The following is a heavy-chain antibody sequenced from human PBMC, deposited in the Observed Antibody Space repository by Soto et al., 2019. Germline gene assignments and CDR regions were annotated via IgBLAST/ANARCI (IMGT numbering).Heavy chain of an antibody. V-gene: IGHV4-39*01. CDR3: AKSVVVTAPPIVRYYYYYGMDV. CDR1: GGSISSSSYY. D-gene: IGHD2-21*02. J-gene: IGHJ6*02. CDR2: IYYSGST. Sequence: PSETLSLTCTVSGGSISSSSYYWGWIRQPPGKGLEWIGSIYYSGSTYYNPSLKSRVTIPVDTSKNQFSLKLSSVTAADTAVYYCAKSVVVTAPPIVRYYYYYGMDVWGQGTTVTVSS.